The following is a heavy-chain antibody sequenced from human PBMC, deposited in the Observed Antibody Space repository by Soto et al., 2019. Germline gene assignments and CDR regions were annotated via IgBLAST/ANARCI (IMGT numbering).Heavy chain of an antibody. J-gene: IGHJ6*02. D-gene: IGHD4-17*01. CDR2: VYYTGTT. Sequence: QVQLQASGPGLLKPSETLSLTCTVAGGSIRDYHWSWIRQPPGKGLEWIAYVYYTGTTSYHPSPKSRVAISVDTSKNEFSLRGYAVTAADTAGYYCARGPDYGDRYYYYGMDVWGQGATVTVS. CDR3: ARGPDYGDRYYYYGMDV. CDR1: GGSIRDYH. V-gene: IGHV4-59*01.